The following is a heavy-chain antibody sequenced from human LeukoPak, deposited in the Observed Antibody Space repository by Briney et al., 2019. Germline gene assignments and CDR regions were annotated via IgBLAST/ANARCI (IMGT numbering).Heavy chain of an antibody. D-gene: IGHD2-15*01. Sequence: ASVKVSCKASGYTFTSYDINWVRQATGQGLEWMGWMNPNSGNTGYAQKFQGRVTMTRNTSISTAYMELSSLRSEDTAVYYCARGVGVVAVQYNWFDPWGQGTLVTVSS. CDR3: ARGVGVVAVQYNWFDP. J-gene: IGHJ5*02. CDR1: GYTFTSYD. V-gene: IGHV1-8*01. CDR2: MNPNSGNT.